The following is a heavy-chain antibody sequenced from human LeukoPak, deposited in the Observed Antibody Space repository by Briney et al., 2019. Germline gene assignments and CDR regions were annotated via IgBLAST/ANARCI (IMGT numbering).Heavy chain of an antibody. V-gene: IGHV1-69*13. CDR1: GGTFSSYA. D-gene: IGHD6-19*01. Sequence: SVKVSCKASGGTFSSYAISWVRQAPGQGLEWMGGIIPIFGTANYAQKFQGRVTITADESTSTAYMELSSLRSEDTAGYYCARTRRVASGGWSFDYWGQGTLVTVSS. CDR2: IIPIFGTA. J-gene: IGHJ4*02. CDR3: ARTRRVASGGWSFDY.